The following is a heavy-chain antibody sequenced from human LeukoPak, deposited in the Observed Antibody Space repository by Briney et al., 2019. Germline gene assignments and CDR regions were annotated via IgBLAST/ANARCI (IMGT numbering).Heavy chain of an antibody. CDR1: GFTFSSYW. J-gene: IGHJ4*02. V-gene: IGHV3-7*04. CDR3: AKEVVPAASPGVDY. Sequence: GGSLRLSCAASGFTFSSYWMSWVRQAPGKGLEWVANIKQDGSEKYYVDSVKGRFTISRDNAKNSLYLQMNSLRAEDAAVYYCAKEVVPAASPGVDYWGRGTLVTVSS. CDR2: IKQDGSEK. D-gene: IGHD2-2*01.